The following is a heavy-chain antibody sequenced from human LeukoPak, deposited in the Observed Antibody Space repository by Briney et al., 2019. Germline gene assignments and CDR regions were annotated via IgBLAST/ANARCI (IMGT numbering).Heavy chain of an antibody. CDR2: IYYSGST. V-gene: IGHV4-59*01. CDR3: ARGGPPGYYYDYYMDV. Sequence: SETLSPTCTVSGGSISSYYWSWIRQTPGKGLEWIGYIYYSGSTNFNPSLKSRVTISVDTSKNQFSLKMSSVTAADTAVYFCARGGPPGYYYDYYMDVWGKGTTVTISS. J-gene: IGHJ6*03. CDR1: GGSISSYY.